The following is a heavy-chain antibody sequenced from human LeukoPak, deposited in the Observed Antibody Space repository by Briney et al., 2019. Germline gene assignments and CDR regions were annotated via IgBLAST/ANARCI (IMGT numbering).Heavy chain of an antibody. CDR1: GYAFTSYY. CDR3: ARAHPYNWSDY. Sequence: ASVKVSYKASGYAFTSYYMHWVRQAPGQGLEWMGIINPSGGSTSYAQKFQGRVTITRDTSTSTVYMELSSLRSEDTAVYYCARAHPYNWSDYWGQRTLVTVSS. D-gene: IGHD1-20*01. V-gene: IGHV1-46*01. J-gene: IGHJ4*02. CDR2: INPSGGST.